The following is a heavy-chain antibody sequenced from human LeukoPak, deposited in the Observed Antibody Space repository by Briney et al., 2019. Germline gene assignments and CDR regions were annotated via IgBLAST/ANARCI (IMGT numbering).Heavy chain of an antibody. J-gene: IGHJ4*02. CDR2: IYHSGST. CDR1: GGSISSSNW. CDR3: ARVRGHDKGPFDY. Sequence: SETLSLTCAVSGGSISSSNWWSWVRQPPGKGLEWIGEIYHSGSTNYNPSLTSRVTISVDKPKNQFSLKVRSVTAADTAVYYCARVRGHDKGPFDYWGQGTLVTVSS. V-gene: IGHV4-4*02. D-gene: IGHD1-1*01.